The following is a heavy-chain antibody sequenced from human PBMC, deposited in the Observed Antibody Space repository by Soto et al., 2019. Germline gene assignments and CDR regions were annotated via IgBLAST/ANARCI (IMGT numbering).Heavy chain of an antibody. J-gene: IGHJ5*02. V-gene: IGHV4-31*03. CDR3: ARAVYDSSGRRFDP. CDR2: IYYSGST. D-gene: IGHD3-22*01. Sequence: SETLSLTCTVSGGSISSGGYYWSWIRQHPGKGLEWIGYIYYSGSTYYNPSLKSRVTISVDTSKNQFSLKLSSVTAADTAVYYCARAVYDSSGRRFDPWGQGTLVTVSS. CDR1: GGSISSGGYY.